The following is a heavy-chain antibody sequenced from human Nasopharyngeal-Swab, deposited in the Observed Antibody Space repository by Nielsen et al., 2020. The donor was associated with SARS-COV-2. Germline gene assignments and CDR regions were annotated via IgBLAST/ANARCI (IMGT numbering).Heavy chain of an antibody. Sequence: WIRQPPGKGLEWIGSIYYGGSTYYNPSLKSRVTISVDTSKNQFSLKLSSVTAADTAVYYCARPNTPEDIVVVPAAIAFDIWGQGTMVTVSS. CDR3: ARPNTPEDIVVVPAAIAFDI. J-gene: IGHJ3*02. V-gene: IGHV4-39*01. CDR2: IYYGGST. D-gene: IGHD2-2*01.